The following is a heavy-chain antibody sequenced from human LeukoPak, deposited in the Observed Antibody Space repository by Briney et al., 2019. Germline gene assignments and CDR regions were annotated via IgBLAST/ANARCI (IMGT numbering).Heavy chain of an antibody. CDR1: GGSISSSSYY. CDR3: ARVFDYSRGYYYYYYMDV. Sequence: SETLSLTCTVSGGSISSSSYYWGWIRQPPGKGLEWIGSIYYSGSTYYNPSLKSRVTISVDTSKNQFSLKLSSVTAADTAVYYCARVFDYSRGYYYYYYMDVWDKGTTATVSS. CDR2: IYYSGST. D-gene: IGHD4-11*01. V-gene: IGHV4-39*01. J-gene: IGHJ6*03.